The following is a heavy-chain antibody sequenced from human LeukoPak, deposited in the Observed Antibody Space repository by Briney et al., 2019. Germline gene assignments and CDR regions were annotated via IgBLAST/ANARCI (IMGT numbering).Heavy chain of an antibody. D-gene: IGHD6-13*01. Sequence: GASVKVSCKASGYTFTGYYMHWVRQAPGQGLEWMGIINPSGGSTSYAQKFQGRVTMTRDTSTSTVCMELSSLRSEDTAVYYCATPGDLSSSWRDFDYWGQGTLVTVSS. J-gene: IGHJ4*02. V-gene: IGHV1-46*01. CDR1: GYTFTGYY. CDR3: ATPGDLSSSWRDFDY. CDR2: INPSGGST.